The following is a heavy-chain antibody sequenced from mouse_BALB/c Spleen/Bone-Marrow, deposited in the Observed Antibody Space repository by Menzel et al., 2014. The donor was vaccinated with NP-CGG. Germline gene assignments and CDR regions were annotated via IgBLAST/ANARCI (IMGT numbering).Heavy chain of an antibody. D-gene: IGHD2-10*02. V-gene: IGHV1-12*01. Sequence: LQQSGAELVKPGASVMMSCKASGYTFTSYNIHWVRQTPGLGLEWIGAVYPGNGDTSYNQRFKGKATLTADKSSNTAYMRFSGLTSEDSAVYFCARSGYGNYAWFPYWGQGTLVTVSA. CDR2: VYPGNGDT. J-gene: IGHJ3*01. CDR3: ARSGYGNYAWFPY. CDR1: GYTFTSYN.